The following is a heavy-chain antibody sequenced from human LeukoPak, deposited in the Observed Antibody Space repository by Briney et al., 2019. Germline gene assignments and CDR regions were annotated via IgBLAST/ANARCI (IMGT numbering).Heavy chain of an antibody. CDR2: INHSGRT. D-gene: IGHD6-19*01. CDR3: ARESSTVAHSMIRDWLDP. J-gene: IGHJ5*02. V-gene: IGHV4-38-2*02. Sequence: PSETLSLTCAVSGYSINFGHLWAWSRPPPGKRRKWIASINHSGRTYYTPSLKRRVTLSVETLKNQFSLKLTSVTAEDTAMYFCARESSTVAHSMIRDWLDPWGQGTLVTVSS. CDR1: GYSINFGHL.